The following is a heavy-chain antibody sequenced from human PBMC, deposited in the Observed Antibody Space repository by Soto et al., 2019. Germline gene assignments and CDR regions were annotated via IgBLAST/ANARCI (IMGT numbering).Heavy chain of an antibody. CDR2: ISSSSSYT. Sequence: PGGSLRLSCADSGFTFSDYYMSWIRQAPGKGLEWVSYISSSSSYTNYADSVKGRFTISRDNAKNSLYLQMNSLRAEDTAVYYCARGYYDSSGYSLFDYWGQGTLVTVSS. D-gene: IGHD3-22*01. CDR3: ARGYYDSSGYSLFDY. CDR1: GFTFSDYY. V-gene: IGHV3-11*06. J-gene: IGHJ4*02.